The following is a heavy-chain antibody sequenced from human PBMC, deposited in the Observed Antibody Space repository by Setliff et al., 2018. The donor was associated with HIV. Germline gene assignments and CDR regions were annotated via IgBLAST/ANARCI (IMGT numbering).Heavy chain of an antibody. J-gene: IGHJ3*01. CDR2: IYSDNSRT. CDR3: AKDIRGADDAFNV. D-gene: IGHD1-26*01. Sequence: PVGSLRLSCAASGFTFNYYAMSWVRQAPGKGLEWVSTIYSDNSRTYYADSVKGRFTISRDNSKSTVYLQMNSLRAEDAALYFCAKDIRGADDAFNVWGQGTMVTVSS. V-gene: IGHV3-23*03. CDR1: GFTFNYYA.